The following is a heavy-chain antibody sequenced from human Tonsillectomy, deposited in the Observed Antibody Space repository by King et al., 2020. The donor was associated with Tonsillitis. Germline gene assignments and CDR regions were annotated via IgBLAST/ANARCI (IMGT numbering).Heavy chain of an antibody. CDR1: GFTFSSYW. D-gene: IGHD3-10*01. V-gene: IGHV3-74*01. Sequence: VQLVESGGGLVQPGGSLRLSYAASGFTFSSYWMHWVRQAPGKGLVWVSRINSDGSSTSYADSVKGRFTISRDNAKNTLYLQMNSLRAEDTAVYYCARGAGPRSQFYDYWGQGTLVTVSS. CDR2: INSDGSST. J-gene: IGHJ4*02. CDR3: ARGAGPRSQFYDY.